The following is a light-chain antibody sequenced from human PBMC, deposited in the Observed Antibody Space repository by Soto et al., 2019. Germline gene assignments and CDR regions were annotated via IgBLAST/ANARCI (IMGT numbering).Light chain of an antibody. CDR2: GAS. CDR1: QSVSSN. CDR3: QQYNNLPRT. J-gene: IGKJ4*01. Sequence: VMTQSPATLSVSPWEGATLSCRASQSVSSNLVWYQHEPGQAPRLLIYGASTRATDIPARFSGSGSGTEFTLTISSLQSEDYAVYYCQQYNNLPRTFGGGTKVDIK. V-gene: IGKV3-15*01.